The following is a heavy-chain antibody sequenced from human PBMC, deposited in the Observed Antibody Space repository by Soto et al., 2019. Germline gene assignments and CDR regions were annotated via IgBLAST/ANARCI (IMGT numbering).Heavy chain of an antibody. Sequence: QVQLVESGGGVVQPGRSLRLSCAASGFTFSSYGMHWVRQAPGKGLEWVAVISYDGSNKYYADSVKGRFTISRDNSKNTLYLQTNSLRAEDTAVYYCAKDPLWFGELLVLYYFDYWGQGTLVTVSS. V-gene: IGHV3-30*18. D-gene: IGHD3-10*01. CDR1: GFTFSSYG. CDR3: AKDPLWFGELLVLYYFDY. J-gene: IGHJ4*02. CDR2: ISYDGSNK.